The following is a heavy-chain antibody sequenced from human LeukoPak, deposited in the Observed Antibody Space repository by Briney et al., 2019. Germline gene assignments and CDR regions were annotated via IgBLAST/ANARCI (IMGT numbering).Heavy chain of an antibody. CDR1: GFTFDNYD. V-gene: IGHV3-43*02. CDR3: AKGYDSCCYYLSFDY. CDR2: VSGDGAIT. D-gene: IGHD3-22*01. J-gene: IGHJ4*02. Sequence: GGSLRLSCAASGFTFDNYDMRGVRQAGGKGGEGVALVSGDGAITYYAASVKGRFSISRDNGKISLYLQMNSLRTEDTALYYCAKGYDSCCYYLSFDYWGQGTLVTVSS.